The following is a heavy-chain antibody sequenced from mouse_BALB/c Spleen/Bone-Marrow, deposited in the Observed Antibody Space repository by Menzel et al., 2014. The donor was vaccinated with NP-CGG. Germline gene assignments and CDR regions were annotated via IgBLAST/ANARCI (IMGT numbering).Heavy chain of an antibody. CDR3: SRAYGYDAWFAY. D-gene: IGHD2-2*01. J-gene: IGHJ3*01. CDR1: GFTFSDYY. Sequence: EVQLVESGGGLVKPGGSLKLSCAVSGFTFSDYYMYWVRQTPETRLEWVATISDGGSYTYYSDSVEGRFTISRDNAKNNLYLQMNSLRSEDTSMYFCSRAYGYDAWFAYWGQGTLVTVSA. V-gene: IGHV5-4*02. CDR2: ISDGGSYT.